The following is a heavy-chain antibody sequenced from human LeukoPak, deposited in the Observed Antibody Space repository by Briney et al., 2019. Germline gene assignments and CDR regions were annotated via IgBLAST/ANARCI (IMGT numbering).Heavy chain of an antibody. V-gene: IGHV4-59*05. D-gene: IGHD3-22*01. CDR2: IYYSGST. Sequence: SETLSLTCTVSGGSISSYYWSWIRQPPGKGLEWIGSIYYSGSTYYNPSLKSRVTISVDTSKNQFSLKLSSVTAADTAVYYCEGDYYDSSGYYYATRSDPWGQGTLVTVSS. J-gene: IGHJ5*02. CDR1: GGSISSYY. CDR3: EGDYYDSSGYYYATRSDP.